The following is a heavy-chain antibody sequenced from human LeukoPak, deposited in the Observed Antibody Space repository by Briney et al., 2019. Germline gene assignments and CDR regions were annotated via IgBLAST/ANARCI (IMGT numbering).Heavy chain of an antibody. D-gene: IGHD4-17*01. CDR3: ARQRPTTVTTVSFDY. Sequence: GGSLRLSCAASGFTFSSYSMNWVRQAPGKGLEWVSSISSSSSYIYYADSVKGRFTISRDNAKNSLYLQMNSLRAEDTAVYYCARQRPTTVTTVSFDYWGQGTLVTVSS. J-gene: IGHJ4*02. CDR2: ISSSSSYI. V-gene: IGHV3-21*01. CDR1: GFTFSSYS.